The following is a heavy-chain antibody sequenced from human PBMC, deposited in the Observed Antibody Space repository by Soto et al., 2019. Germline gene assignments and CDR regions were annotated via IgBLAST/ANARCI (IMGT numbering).Heavy chain of an antibody. J-gene: IGHJ5*02. V-gene: IGHV4-31*11. CDR3: ARDQADSYGYMWFDP. D-gene: IGHD5-18*01. Sequence: TLAITCAVYGGTIRSGGYYWSWIHQHPGKGLEWIGYIYYSGSTYYNPSLKSRVTISVDTSKNQFSLKLSSVTAADTAVYYCARDQADSYGYMWFDPWGQGTLVTVSS. CDR1: GGTIRSGGYY. CDR2: IYYSGST.